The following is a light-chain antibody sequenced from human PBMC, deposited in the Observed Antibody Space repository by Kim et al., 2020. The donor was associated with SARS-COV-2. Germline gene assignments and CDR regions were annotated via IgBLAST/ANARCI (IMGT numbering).Light chain of an antibody. J-gene: IGKJ1*01. CDR1: QSVDIN. V-gene: IGKV3-15*01. CDR2: DSS. CDR3: QHYNKWPPWT. Sequence: SHGDAVSLSCWASQSVDINLACYQQTPGQPPRLRINDSSSWATGIPARFTGSGSRTDFTLTISSLQSEDFAVYYCQHYNKWPPWTFCRGTKVDIK.